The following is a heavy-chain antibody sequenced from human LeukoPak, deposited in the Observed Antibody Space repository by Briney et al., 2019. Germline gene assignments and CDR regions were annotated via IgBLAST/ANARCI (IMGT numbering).Heavy chain of an antibody. CDR1: GFTFSSYA. CDR3: AKCPYGSGTHNWFDP. D-gene: IGHD3-10*01. Sequence: PGGSLRLSCAASGFTFSSYAMSWVRQAPGKGLEWVSAISGSGSSTYYADSVKGRFTISRDNSTNTLYLQMNSLRAEDTAVYYCAKCPYGSGTHNWFDPWGQGTLVTVSS. CDR2: ISGSGSST. J-gene: IGHJ5*02. V-gene: IGHV3-23*01.